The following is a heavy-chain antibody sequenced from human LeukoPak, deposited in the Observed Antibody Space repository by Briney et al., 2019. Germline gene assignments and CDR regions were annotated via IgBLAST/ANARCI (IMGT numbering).Heavy chain of an antibody. Sequence: GESLKISCKGSGYSFTSYWIGWVRQMPGKGLEWMGIIYPGDSDTRYSPSFQGQVTISADKSISTAYLQWSSLKASDTAMYYCASTTLDTRNKRALWFGDSPLDYWGQGTLVTVSS. CDR2: IYPGDSDT. CDR3: ASTTLDTRNKRALWFGDSPLDY. CDR1: GYSFTSYW. V-gene: IGHV5-51*01. D-gene: IGHD3-10*01. J-gene: IGHJ4*02.